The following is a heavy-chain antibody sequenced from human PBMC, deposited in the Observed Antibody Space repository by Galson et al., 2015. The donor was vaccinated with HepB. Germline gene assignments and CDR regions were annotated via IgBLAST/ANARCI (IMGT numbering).Heavy chain of an antibody. CDR2: IWYDGSNK. CDR3: ARGHLYYDSSGSDAFDI. Sequence: SLRLSCAASGFTFSSYGMHWVRQAPGKGLEWVAVIWYDGSNKYYADSVKGRFTISRDNSKNTLYLQMNSLRAEDTAVYYCARGHLYYDSSGSDAFDIWGQGTMVTVSS. CDR1: GFTFSSYG. J-gene: IGHJ3*02. D-gene: IGHD3-22*01. V-gene: IGHV3-33*01.